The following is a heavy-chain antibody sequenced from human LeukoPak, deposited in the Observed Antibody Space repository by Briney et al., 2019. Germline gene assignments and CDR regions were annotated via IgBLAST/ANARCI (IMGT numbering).Heavy chain of an antibody. CDR2: INPNSGGT. Sequence: ASVKVSCKASGYTFTGYYMHWVRQAPGQGLEWMGWINPNSGGTNYAQKFQGWVTMTRDTSISTAYVELSRLRSDDTAVYYCARGGPPMDTAMVSLNYWGQGTLVTVSS. J-gene: IGHJ4*02. D-gene: IGHD5-18*01. CDR1: GYTFTGYY. V-gene: IGHV1-2*04. CDR3: ARGGPPMDTAMVSLNY.